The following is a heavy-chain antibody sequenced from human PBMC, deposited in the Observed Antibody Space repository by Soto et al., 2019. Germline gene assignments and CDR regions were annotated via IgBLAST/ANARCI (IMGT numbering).Heavy chain of an antibody. D-gene: IGHD3-16*01. CDR3: ARWGNY. CDR2: INRSGGT. V-gene: IGHV4-34*01. CDR1: GGSFSGYF. J-gene: IGHJ4*02. Sequence: QVQLQQWGAGLLKPSETLSLTCAVSGGSFSGYFWGWIRQPPGKGLEWIGEINRSGGTNYNPSLKSRATISVDTSKNHFSLKRSSVTAADTAVYYCARWGNYWGQGILVTVSS.